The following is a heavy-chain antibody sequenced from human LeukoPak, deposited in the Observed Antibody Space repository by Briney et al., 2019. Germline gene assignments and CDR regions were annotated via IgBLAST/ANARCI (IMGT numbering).Heavy chain of an antibody. CDR1: GDSVSTNSVA. J-gene: IGHJ4*02. CDR2: TCYGSKWYN. CDR3: ARELDGYNSKPLDY. D-gene: IGHD5-24*01. Sequence: SQTLSLTCAISGDSVSTNSVAWNWIRQSPSRGLEWLGRTCYGSKWYNDYAGSVKSRITINPDTSKNQFSLQLKSVTPEDTAVYYCARELDGYNSKPLDYWGPGTLVTVSS. V-gene: IGHV6-1*01.